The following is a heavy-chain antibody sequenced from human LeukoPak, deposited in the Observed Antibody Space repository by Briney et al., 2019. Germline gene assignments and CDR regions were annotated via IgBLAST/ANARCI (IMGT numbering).Heavy chain of an antibody. J-gene: IGHJ3*02. D-gene: IGHD3-22*01. CDR1: GGSISSGGYY. CDR3: GREIVASSDAFHI. Sequence: SETLSLTCTVSGGSISSGGYYWSWIRQHPGKGLEWIGYIYNSGSTYYNPSLKSRVTISVDTSKNQFSLKLSSVTAADTAEYYCGREIVASSDAFHIWGQGTMVTVSS. V-gene: IGHV4-31*03. CDR2: IYNSGST.